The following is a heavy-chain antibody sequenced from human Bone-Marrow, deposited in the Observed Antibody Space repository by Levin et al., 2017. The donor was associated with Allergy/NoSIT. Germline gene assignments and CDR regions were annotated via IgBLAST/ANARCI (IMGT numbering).Heavy chain of an antibody. D-gene: IGHD3-9*01. CDR2: LSYDGRNK. Sequence: GGSLRLSCEASGFSFDTYAMHWVRQAPGKGLEWVGVLSYDGRNKHYAPSLKGRFTISRDNSKNTMYLQMDSLRTDDTAVYYCARDGPRDYDILTAGDLWGQGTMVTVSS. CDR3: ARDGPRDYDILTAGDL. V-gene: IGHV3-30*04. CDR1: GFSFDTYA. J-gene: IGHJ3*01.